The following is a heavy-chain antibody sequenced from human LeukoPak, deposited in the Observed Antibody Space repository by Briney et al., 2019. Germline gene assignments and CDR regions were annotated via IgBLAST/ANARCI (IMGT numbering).Heavy chain of an antibody. Sequence: GGSLRLSCAASGFTFSSYWMSWVRQAPGKGLEWVANIKQDGSEHYYVDSVKGRFTISRDNAKNSLCLQMNSLRAEDTAVYYCARDAYTNTRRYDHWGQGTLVTVSS. CDR2: IKQDGSEH. V-gene: IGHV3-7*04. D-gene: IGHD2-8*01. CDR3: ARDAYTNTRRYDH. J-gene: IGHJ4*02. CDR1: GFTFSSYW.